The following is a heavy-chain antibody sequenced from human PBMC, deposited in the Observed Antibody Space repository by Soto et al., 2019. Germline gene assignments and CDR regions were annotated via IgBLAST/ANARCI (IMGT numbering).Heavy chain of an antibody. CDR3: ARSVALPGTRNSDY. V-gene: IGHV4-39*01. CDR1: GGSISSSSYY. J-gene: IGHJ4*02. CDR2: MYYSGST. D-gene: IGHD6-19*01. Sequence: QLQMQESGPGLVKPSETLSLTCTVSGGSISSSSYYWGWIRQPPGRGLEWIGTMYYSGSTYYNSSLKSRVTXXGXTXXNQFSLKLPSVTAADTAVYYCARSVALPGTRNSDYWGQGTLVTVSS.